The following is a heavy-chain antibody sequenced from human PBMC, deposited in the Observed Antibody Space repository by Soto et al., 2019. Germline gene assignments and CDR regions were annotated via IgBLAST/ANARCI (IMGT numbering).Heavy chain of an antibody. V-gene: IGHV1-18*01. Sequence: QVQLVQSGDEVRKPGSSVKVSCKASGYIFVNYGIAWVRQAPGQGLEWMGWISPYSGNTHDASKVQGRLTMTTDTSTSTAYMDLGILTSDDTAVYYCAMVDNYVTPPPQDVWGQGTTVTVSS. CDR1: GYIFVNYG. D-gene: IGHD3-16*01. CDR2: ISPYSGNT. J-gene: IGHJ6*02. CDR3: AMVDNYVTPPPQDV.